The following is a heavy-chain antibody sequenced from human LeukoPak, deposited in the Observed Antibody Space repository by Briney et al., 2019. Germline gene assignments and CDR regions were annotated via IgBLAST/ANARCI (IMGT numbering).Heavy chain of an antibody. CDR2: IYYSGST. Sequence: PSETLSVPCTVSGGSISSYYWSWIRQPPGKGLEWIGYIYYSGSTNYNPSLKSRVTISVDTSKNHFSLNLSSVTAADTAVYYCASHVVTTWGDYFDYWGQGTLVTVSS. CDR3: ASHVVTTWGDYFDY. CDR1: GGSISSYY. V-gene: IGHV4-59*08. D-gene: IGHD4-23*01. J-gene: IGHJ4*02.